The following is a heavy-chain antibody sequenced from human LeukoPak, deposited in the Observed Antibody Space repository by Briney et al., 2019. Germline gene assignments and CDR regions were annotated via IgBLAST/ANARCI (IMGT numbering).Heavy chain of an antibody. CDR2: IYYSGST. CDR1: GGSISSYY. V-gene: IGHV4-59*01. D-gene: IGHD5-24*01. J-gene: IGHJ4*02. Sequence: SKTLSLTCTVSGGSISSYYWSWIRQPPGKGLEWIGYIYYSGSTNYNPSLKSRVTISVDTSKNQFSLKLSSVTAADTAVYYCARAERWLQLIDYWGQGTLVTVSS. CDR3: ARAERWLQLIDY.